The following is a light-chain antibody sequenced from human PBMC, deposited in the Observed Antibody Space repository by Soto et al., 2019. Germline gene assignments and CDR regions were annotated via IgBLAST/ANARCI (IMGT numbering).Light chain of an antibody. V-gene: IGLV2-14*01. J-gene: IGLJ2*01. Sequence: QSVLTQPASVSGSPGQSITISCTGTSSDVGGYNFVSWYQQHPGKAPKLMVYEVSNRPSGVSNRFSGSKSGNTASLTISGLQAEDEANYYCSSYTSNSTLEVVFGGGTKLTVL. CDR1: SSDVGGYNF. CDR2: EVS. CDR3: SSYTSNSTLEVV.